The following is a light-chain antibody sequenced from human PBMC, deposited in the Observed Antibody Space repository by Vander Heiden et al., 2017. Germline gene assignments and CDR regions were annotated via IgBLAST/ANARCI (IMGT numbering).Light chain of an antibody. Sequence: QSALTQPPSVSGSPGQSITISCTGTSSDVGGYNYVSWYQQHPGKAPKLMIYDVSNRPSGVSNRFSGSKSGNTASLTISGLQAEDEADYYCSSYTSSSTLCVFGGGTKLTVL. CDR1: SSDVGGYNY. J-gene: IGLJ2*01. CDR2: DVS. V-gene: IGLV2-14*01. CDR3: SSYTSSSTLCV.